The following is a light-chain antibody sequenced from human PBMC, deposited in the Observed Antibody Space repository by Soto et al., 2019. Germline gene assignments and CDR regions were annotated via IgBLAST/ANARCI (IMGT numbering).Light chain of an antibody. CDR3: QQDYTYPLT. V-gene: IGKV1-6*01. CDR1: QGIRND. CDR2: ATS. Sequence: AIQMTQSPSSLSASVGDRVTLTCRASQGIRNDLGWYQQKPGKAPNLLIYATSRLQSGVPSRFSGSGSGTEFTLTISSLRPEDSATYYCQQDYTYPLTFGGGTKVEI. J-gene: IGKJ4*01.